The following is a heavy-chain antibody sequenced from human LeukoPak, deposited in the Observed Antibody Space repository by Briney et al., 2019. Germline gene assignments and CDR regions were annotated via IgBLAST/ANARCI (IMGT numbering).Heavy chain of an antibody. J-gene: IGHJ6*04. CDR1: GFTFSSYA. Sequence: GGSLRLSCAASGFTFSSYAMHWVRQAPGKGLEYVSGISSNGVGTHSADSVKGRFSISRDNSKNTLYLQMGSLRAEDMAVYYCARDIPTDLPYYYGMDVWGKGTTVTVSS. CDR2: ISSNGVGT. V-gene: IGHV3-64*02. CDR3: ARDIPTDLPYYYGMDV.